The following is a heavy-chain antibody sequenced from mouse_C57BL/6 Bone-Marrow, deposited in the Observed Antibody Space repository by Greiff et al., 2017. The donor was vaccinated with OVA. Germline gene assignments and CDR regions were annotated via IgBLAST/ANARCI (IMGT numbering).Heavy chain of an antibody. J-gene: IGHJ3*01. CDR2: IYPRSGNT. Sequence: VQLQQSGAELARPGASVKLSCKASGYTFTSYGISWVKQRTGQGLEWIGEIYPRSGNTYYNKKFKGKATLTADKSSSTAYMELRSLTSEDSAVYFCAGYYSWFAYWGQGTLVTVSA. V-gene: IGHV1-81*01. CDR3: AGYYSWFAY. D-gene: IGHD2-3*01. CDR1: GYTFTSYG.